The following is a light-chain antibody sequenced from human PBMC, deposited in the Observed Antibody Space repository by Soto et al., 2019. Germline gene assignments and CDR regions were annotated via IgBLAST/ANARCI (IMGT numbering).Light chain of an antibody. V-gene: IGLV2-14*01. CDR3: SSYTSSSTLHV. Sequence: QSVLTQPASLSGSPGQSITISFTGTSSDVGGYNYVSWYQQHPGKAPKLMIYDDSNRPSGVSNRFSGSKSGNTASLTISGLQAEDEADYYCSSYTSSSTLHVFGTGTKVTVL. CDR2: DDS. CDR1: SSDVGGYNY. J-gene: IGLJ1*01.